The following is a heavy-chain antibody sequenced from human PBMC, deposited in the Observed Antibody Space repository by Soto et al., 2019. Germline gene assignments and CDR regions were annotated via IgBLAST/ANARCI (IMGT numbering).Heavy chain of an antibody. CDR1: GGTFSSYT. D-gene: IGHD5-12*01. J-gene: IGHJ4*02. Sequence: QVQLVQSGAEVKKPGSSVKVSCKASGGTFSSYTISWVRQAPGQGREWMGRIIPILGIANYAQKFQGRVTISADKSTSTAYLELSSLRSEDTAVYYCARGGRGYSGYGPFDYWGQGTLVTVSS. CDR2: IIPILGIA. V-gene: IGHV1-69*02. CDR3: ARGGRGYSGYGPFDY.